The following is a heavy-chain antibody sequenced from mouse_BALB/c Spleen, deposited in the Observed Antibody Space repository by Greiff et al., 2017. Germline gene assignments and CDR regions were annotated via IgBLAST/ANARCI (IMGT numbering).Heavy chain of an antibody. D-gene: IGHD2-3*01. CDR3: ARNNDGYYDY. CDR2: ISSGGST. V-gene: IGHV5-6-5*01. Sequence: DVKLVESGGGLVKPGGSLKLSCAASGFTFSSYAMSWVRQTPEKRLEWVASISSGGSTYYPDSVKGRFTISRDNARNILYLQMSSLRSEDTAMYYCARNNDGYYDYWGQGTTLTVSS. CDR1: GFTFSSYA. J-gene: IGHJ2*01.